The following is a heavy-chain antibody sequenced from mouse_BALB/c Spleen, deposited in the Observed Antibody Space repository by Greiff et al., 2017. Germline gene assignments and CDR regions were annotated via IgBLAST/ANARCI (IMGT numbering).Heavy chain of an antibody. CDR2: IDPENGNT. Sequence: VQLKESGAELVRPGALVKLSCKASGFNIKDYYMHWVKQRPEQGLEWIGWIDPENGNTIYDPKFQGKASITADTSSNTAYLQLSSLTSEDTAVYYCAREGNFLFDDWGQGTTLTVSS. CDR1: GFNIKDYY. D-gene: IGHD2-1*01. V-gene: IGHV14-1*02. J-gene: IGHJ2*01. CDR3: AREGNFLFDD.